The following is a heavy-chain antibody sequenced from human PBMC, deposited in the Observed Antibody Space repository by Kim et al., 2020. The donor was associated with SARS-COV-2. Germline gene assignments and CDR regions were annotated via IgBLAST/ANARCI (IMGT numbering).Heavy chain of an antibody. D-gene: IGHD6-13*01. CDR2: IKEDGSVK. J-gene: IGHJ4*02. Sequence: GGSLRLSCAASDFTFRSYWMSWVRQAPGKGLEWVANIKEDGSVKQYVGSVKGRFTISRVNAKNLLYLQMNSLGADDMAVYYCASDGVLSFISSWDYWGLGTLVTVAS. V-gene: IGHV3-7*03. CDR3: ASDGVLSFISSWDY. CDR1: DFTFRSYW.